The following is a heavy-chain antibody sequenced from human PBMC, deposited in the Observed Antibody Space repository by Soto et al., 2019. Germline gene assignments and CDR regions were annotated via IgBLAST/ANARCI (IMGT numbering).Heavy chain of an antibody. CDR3: AKDRGSGSYAANYYYYGMDV. CDR1: GFTFSSYA. D-gene: IGHD3-10*01. J-gene: IGHJ6*02. CDR2: ISYDGSI. Sequence: GGSLRLSCAASGFTFSSYAMHWVRQAPGKGLEWVAVISYDGSIGYADSVKGRFTISRDNAKTSLYLQMNSLRAEDTALYYCAKDRGSGSYAANYYYYGMDVWGQGTTVTVSS. V-gene: IGHV3-30-3*01.